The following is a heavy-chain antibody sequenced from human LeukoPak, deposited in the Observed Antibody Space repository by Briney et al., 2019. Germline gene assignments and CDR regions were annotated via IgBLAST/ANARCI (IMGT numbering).Heavy chain of an antibody. CDR2: IYTSGST. J-gene: IGHJ4*02. Sequence: PSQTLSLTCTVSGGSISSGSYYWSWIRQPAGKGLEGIGRIYTSGSTNYNPSLKSRVTISVDTSKNQFSLKLSSVTAADTAVYYCARDRGSSYDYFGYWGQGTLLPVSS. CDR1: GGSISSGSYY. V-gene: IGHV4-61*02. CDR3: ARDRGSSYDYFGY. D-gene: IGHD5-18*01.